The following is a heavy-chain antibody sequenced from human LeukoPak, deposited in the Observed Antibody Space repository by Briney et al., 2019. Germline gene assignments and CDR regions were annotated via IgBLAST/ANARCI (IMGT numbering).Heavy chain of an antibody. V-gene: IGHV3-23*01. D-gene: IGHD4-17*01. Sequence: GGSLSLSCAASGFTFSSYAMSWFVQAPGKGLEWVSAISGSGGSTYYADSVKGRFTISRDNSKNTLYLQMNSLRAEDTAVYYCAKDHGDGFDYWGQGTLVTVSS. CDR3: AKDHGDGFDY. CDR1: GFTFSSYA. J-gene: IGHJ4*02. CDR2: ISGSGGST.